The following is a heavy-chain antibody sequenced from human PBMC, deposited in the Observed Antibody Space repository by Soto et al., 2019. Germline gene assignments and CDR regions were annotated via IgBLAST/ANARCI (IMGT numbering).Heavy chain of an antibody. V-gene: IGHV4-34*01. D-gene: IGHD6-13*01. J-gene: IGHJ5*02. CDR3: ARGLTKGAAAIPLNWFDP. CDR1: GGSFSGYY. CDR2: INHSGST. Sequence: SETLSLTCAVYGGSFSGYYWSWIRQPPGKGLEWIGEINHSGSTNYNPSLKSRVTISVDTSKNQFSLKLSSVTAADTAEYYCARGLTKGAAAIPLNWFDPWGQGTLVTVSS.